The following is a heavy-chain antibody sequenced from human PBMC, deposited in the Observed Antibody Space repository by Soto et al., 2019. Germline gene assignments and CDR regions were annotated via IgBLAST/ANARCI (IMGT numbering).Heavy chain of an antibody. D-gene: IGHD3-10*01. Sequence: ASVKGLCKASGYTFTSYYMHWVRQAPGQGLEWMGIINPSGGSTSYAQKFQGRVTMTRDTSTSTVYMELSSLRSEDTAVYYCASKRVVRGVIFGFDPWGQGTLVTVSS. CDR3: ASKRVVRGVIFGFDP. CDR1: GYTFTSYY. V-gene: IGHV1-46*03. J-gene: IGHJ5*02. CDR2: INPSGGST.